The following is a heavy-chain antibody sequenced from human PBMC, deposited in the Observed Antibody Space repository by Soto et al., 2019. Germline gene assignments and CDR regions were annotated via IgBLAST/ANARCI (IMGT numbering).Heavy chain of an antibody. V-gene: IGHV4-34*01. CDR2: INHSGST. Sequence: SETLSLTCAVYGWSFSGYYWSWIRQRPGKGLEWIGEINHSGSTNYNPSLKSRVTISVDTSKNQFSLKLSSVTAADTAVYYCARLASRDYYYYYMDAWGKGTTVTVSS. CDR3: ARLASRDYYYYYMDA. CDR1: GWSFSGYY. J-gene: IGHJ6*03.